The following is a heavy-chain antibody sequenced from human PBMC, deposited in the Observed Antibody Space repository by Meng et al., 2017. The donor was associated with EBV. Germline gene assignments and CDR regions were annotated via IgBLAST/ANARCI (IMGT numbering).Heavy chain of an antibody. CDR1: GGSVSSGSYY. D-gene: IGHD4-17*01. CDR3: ARGRYYGDYFWFDP. V-gene: IGHV4-61*01. Sequence: GPLQEAGPGLVKPSEPLSLTCTVSGGSVSSGSYYWSWIRQPPGKGLEWIGYIYYSGSTNYNPSLKSRVTISVDTSKNQFSLKLSSVTAADTAVYYCARGRYYGDYFWFDPWGQGTLVTVSS. CDR2: IYYSGST. J-gene: IGHJ5*02.